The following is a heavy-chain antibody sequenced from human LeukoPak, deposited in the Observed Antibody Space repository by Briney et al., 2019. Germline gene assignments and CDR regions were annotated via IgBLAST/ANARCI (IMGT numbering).Heavy chain of an antibody. Sequence: PGGSLRLSCAVTGFNLRTYWIHWVRHSPGRGLEWVARINGEGSRISYADSVRGRFTISRDNAKHTAYLQMNSLRAEDTALYYCARDPGYYYYGMDVWGQGTTVVVSS. CDR2: INGEGSRI. V-gene: IGHV3-74*01. CDR3: ARDPGYYYYGMDV. CDR1: GFNLRTYW. J-gene: IGHJ6*02.